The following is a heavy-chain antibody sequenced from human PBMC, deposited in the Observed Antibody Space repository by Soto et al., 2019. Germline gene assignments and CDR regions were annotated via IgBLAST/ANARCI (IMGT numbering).Heavy chain of an antibody. V-gene: IGHV4-34*01. Sequence: QVQLQQWGAGLLKPSETLSLTCAVYGGFVSSGSYYWSWLRQPPGKGLEWIGEMSHSGGTHFTPSLNSRVTISVDTSKNQFSLKMSSVTAADTALYYCARVERGTATTVVDAFDIWGPGTMVTVSS. CDR1: GGFVSSGSYY. D-gene: IGHD1-1*01. J-gene: IGHJ3*02. CDR3: ARVERGTATTVVDAFDI. CDR2: MSHSGGT.